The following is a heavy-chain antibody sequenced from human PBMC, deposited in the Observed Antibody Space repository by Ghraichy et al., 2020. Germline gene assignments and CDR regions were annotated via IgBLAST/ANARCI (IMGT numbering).Heavy chain of an antibody. Sequence: GGSLRLSCAASGFSFSSSAMSWVRQAPGKGLEWVSGISGSGDNTYYADSVKGRLTISRDTSKSTLYLQMNSLRAEDTAVYYCARLPLPRRAAVGDWYFDLWGRGTLVTVSS. J-gene: IGHJ2*01. CDR1: GFSFSSSA. D-gene: IGHD6-13*01. CDR2: ISGSGDNT. V-gene: IGHV3-23*01. CDR3: ARLPLPRRAAVGDWYFDL.